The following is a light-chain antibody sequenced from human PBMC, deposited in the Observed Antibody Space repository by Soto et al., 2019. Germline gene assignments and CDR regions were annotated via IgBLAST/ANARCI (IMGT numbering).Light chain of an antibody. CDR2: KAS. CDR3: QQYNTYST. V-gene: IGKV1-5*03. Sequence: DIQMTQPPSTLSASVGDRVTITCRASQSISTWLTWYQQKPGRAPKVLIYKASSLQSGVPSRFSGSGSGTEFTLTISSLQPDDFATYYCQQYNTYSTFGQGTKVDIK. J-gene: IGKJ1*01. CDR1: QSISTW.